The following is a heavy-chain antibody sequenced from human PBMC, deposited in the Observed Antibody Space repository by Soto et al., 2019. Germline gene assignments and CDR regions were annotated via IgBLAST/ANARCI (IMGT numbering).Heavy chain of an antibody. CDR2: ISAYNGNT. J-gene: IGHJ3*02. V-gene: IGHV1-18*04. CDR1: GYTFTSYG. D-gene: IGHD2-15*01. Sequence: ASVKVSCKSSGYTFTSYGISWVRQAPGQGLEWMGWISAYNGNTNYAQKLQGRVTMTTDTSTSTAYMELRSLRSDDTAVYYCASTRYCSRGSCYSNAFDIWGQGTMVTVSS. CDR3: ASTRYCSRGSCYSNAFDI.